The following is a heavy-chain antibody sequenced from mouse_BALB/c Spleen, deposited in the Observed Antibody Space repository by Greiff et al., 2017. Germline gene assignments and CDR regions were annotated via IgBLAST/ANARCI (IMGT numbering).Heavy chain of an antibody. CDR2: IWAGGST. J-gene: IGHJ3*01. CDR3: ARDRYGSSYGGWFAY. CDR1: GFSLTSYG. Sequence: QVQLKESGPGLVAPSQSLSITCTVSGFSLTSYGVHWVRQPPGKGLEWLGVIWAGGSTNYNSALMSRLSISKDNSKSQVFLKMNSLQTDDTAMYYCARDRYGSSYGGWFAYWGQGTLVTVSA. D-gene: IGHD1-1*01. V-gene: IGHV2-9*02.